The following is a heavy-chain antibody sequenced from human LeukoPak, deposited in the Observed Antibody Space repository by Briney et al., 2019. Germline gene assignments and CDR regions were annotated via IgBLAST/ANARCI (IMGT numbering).Heavy chain of an antibody. D-gene: IGHD4-17*01. Sequence: SETLSLTCAVYGGSFSGYYWSWIRQPPGKGLEWIGEINHSGSTNYNPSLKSRVTISVDTSKNQFSLKLSSVTAADTAVYYCAGYYGDYRDAFDIWGQGTMVTVSS. CDR2: INHSGST. CDR3: AGYYGDYRDAFDI. J-gene: IGHJ3*02. V-gene: IGHV4-34*01. CDR1: GGSFSGYY.